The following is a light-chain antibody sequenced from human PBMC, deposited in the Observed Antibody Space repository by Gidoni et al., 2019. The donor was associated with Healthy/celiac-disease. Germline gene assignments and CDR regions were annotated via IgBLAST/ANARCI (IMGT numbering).Light chain of an antibody. J-gene: IGKJ2*01. Sequence: DIVMTQSPDPLAVSLGERATINGKSSQSVLYSSNNKNYLAWYQQKPGQPPKLLMYWASTRESGVPDRFSGSGSGTDFTLTIISLQAEDVSVYYCQQYYSTPPYTFGQGTKLEIK. CDR2: WAS. V-gene: IGKV4-1*01. CDR1: QSVLYSSNNKNY. CDR3: QQYYSTPPYT.